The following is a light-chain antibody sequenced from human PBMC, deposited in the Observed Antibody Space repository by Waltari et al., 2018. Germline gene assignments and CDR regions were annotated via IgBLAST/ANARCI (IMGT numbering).Light chain of an antibody. CDR3: CSYAGRSTWV. Sequence: QSALTQPASVSGSPGQSITISCTGASTDVGDYNYVSWYQQIPGKAPKVIIYDVTKRPSGVSNRFSGSKSGNSAFLSISGLQAEDEAHYYCCSYAGRSTWVFGGGTKVTVL. CDR1: STDVGDYNY. J-gene: IGLJ3*02. V-gene: IGLV2-14*03. CDR2: DVT.